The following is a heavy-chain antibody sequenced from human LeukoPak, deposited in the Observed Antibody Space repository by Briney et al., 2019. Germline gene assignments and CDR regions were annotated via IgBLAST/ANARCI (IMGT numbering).Heavy chain of an antibody. CDR1: GGSVSSGSSY. V-gene: IGHV4-61*01. Sequence: SETLSLTCIVSGGSVSSGSSYWSWIRQPPGKGLECIGYIYYTGSTNYNPSLKSRVTISVDTSKNQFSLKLSSVTAADTAVYYCARRGCSGGSCREGYFDYWGQGTLVTVSS. CDR3: ARRGCSGGSCREGYFDY. J-gene: IGHJ4*02. D-gene: IGHD2-15*01. CDR2: IYYTGST.